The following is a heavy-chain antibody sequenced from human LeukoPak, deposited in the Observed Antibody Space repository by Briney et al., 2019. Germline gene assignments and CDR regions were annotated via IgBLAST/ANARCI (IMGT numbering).Heavy chain of an antibody. Sequence: SETLSLTCTVSGGSISSSTYYWAWIRQAPGKGLEYIGSVSYTGSTFSNPSLSSRGTISVDTSKNQFSLRLSSVTAADTAVYYCARTGYATGWLDYWGQGTLVTVSS. CDR3: ARTGYATGWLDY. CDR1: GGSISSSTYY. D-gene: IGHD5-12*01. V-gene: IGHV4-39*01. CDR2: VSYTGST. J-gene: IGHJ4*02.